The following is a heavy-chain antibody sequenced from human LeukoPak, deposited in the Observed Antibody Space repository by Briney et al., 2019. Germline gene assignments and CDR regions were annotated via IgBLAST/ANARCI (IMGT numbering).Heavy chain of an antibody. CDR2: ISSSSSTI. Sequence: PGGSLRLSCAASGFTFSSYSMNWVRQAPGKGLEWGSYISSSSSTIYYADSVKGRFTISRDNAKNSLYLQMNSLRAEDTAVYYCARADSSGYYHPINWGQGTLVTVSS. CDR3: ARADSSGYYHPIN. CDR1: GFTFSSYS. D-gene: IGHD3-22*01. J-gene: IGHJ4*02. V-gene: IGHV3-48*01.